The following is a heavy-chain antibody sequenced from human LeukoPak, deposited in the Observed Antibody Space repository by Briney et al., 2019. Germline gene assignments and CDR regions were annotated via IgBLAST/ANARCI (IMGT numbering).Heavy chain of an antibody. CDR3: ASLFDYCSSTSCAAFDS. CDR1: GGSISSSSYY. D-gene: IGHD2-2*01. CDR2: IYYSGST. V-gene: IGHV4-39*01. J-gene: IGHJ3*02. Sequence: PSETLSLTCTVSGGSISSSSYYWGWIRQPPGKGLEWFGSIYYSGSTYYNPSLKSRVTISVDTSKNQFSLKLSSVTAAGTAVYYCASLFDYCSSTSCAAFDSWGQGTVVTVSS.